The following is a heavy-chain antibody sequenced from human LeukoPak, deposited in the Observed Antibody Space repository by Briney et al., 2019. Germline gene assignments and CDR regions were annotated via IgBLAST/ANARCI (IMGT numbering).Heavy chain of an antibody. D-gene: IGHD3-10*01. CDR2: VNHTGST. Sequence: SETLSLTCAVYGGSFSGYYWNWIRQPPGKGLEWIGEVNHTGSTSYDPSLKSRVTISVDTSKNQFSLKLSSVTAADTAVYYCARRTLWFGDRWYFDYWGQGTLVTVSS. CDR1: GGSFSGYY. CDR3: ARRTLWFGDRWYFDY. J-gene: IGHJ4*02. V-gene: IGHV4-34*01.